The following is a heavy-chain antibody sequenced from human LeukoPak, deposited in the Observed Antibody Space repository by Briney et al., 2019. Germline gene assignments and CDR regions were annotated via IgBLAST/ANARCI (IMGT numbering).Heavy chain of an antibody. Sequence: SVKVSCKASGGTFSSYAISWVRQAPGQGLEWMGRIIPILGIANYAQKFQGRVTITADKSTSTAYMELSSLRSEDTAVYYCASASMVGTDDAFDIWGQGTMVTVSS. V-gene: IGHV1-69*04. J-gene: IGHJ3*02. CDR1: GGTFSSYA. D-gene: IGHD3-10*02. CDR2: IIPILGIA. CDR3: ASASMVGTDDAFDI.